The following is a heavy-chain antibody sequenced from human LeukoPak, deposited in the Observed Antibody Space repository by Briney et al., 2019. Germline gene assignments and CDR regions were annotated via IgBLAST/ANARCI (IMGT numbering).Heavy chain of an antibody. Sequence: GASVKVSCKASGYTFTSYYMHWVRQAPGQGLEWMGIINPSGGSTSYAQKFQGRVTMTRDTSTSTAYMELRSLRSDDTAVYYCARVHLRLYRIVGAIDGPFDYWGQGTLVTVSS. CDR2: INPSGGST. D-gene: IGHD1-26*01. J-gene: IGHJ4*02. CDR3: ARVHLRLYRIVGAIDGPFDY. CDR1: GYTFTSYY. V-gene: IGHV1-46*01.